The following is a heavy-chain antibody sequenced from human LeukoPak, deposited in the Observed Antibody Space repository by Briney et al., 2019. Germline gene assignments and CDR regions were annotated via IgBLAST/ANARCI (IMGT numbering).Heavy chain of an antibody. Sequence: GGSLRLSCAASGFTFSSYAMSWVRQAPGKGLEWVSAISGSGGSTYYADSVKGRFTISRDNSKNTLYLQMNSLRAEDTAVYYCARDARSGYYLDGMDVWGQGTTVTVSS. CDR1: GFTFSSYA. J-gene: IGHJ6*02. D-gene: IGHD3-3*01. CDR3: ARDARSGYYLDGMDV. V-gene: IGHV3-23*01. CDR2: ISGSGGST.